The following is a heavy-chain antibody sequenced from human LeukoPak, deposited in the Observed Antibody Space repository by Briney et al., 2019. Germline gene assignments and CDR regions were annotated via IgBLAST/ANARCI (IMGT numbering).Heavy chain of an antibody. V-gene: IGHV1-69*05. CDR3: ARMYYYDSSGYYYGRLAWFDP. J-gene: IGHJ5*02. Sequence: SVKVSCKASGGTFSSYAISWVRQAPGKGLEWMGGIIPIFGTANYAQKFQGRVTITTDKSTSTAYMELSSLRSEDTAVYYCARMYYYDSSGYYYGRLAWFDPWGQGTLVTVSS. CDR2: IIPIFGTA. CDR1: GGTFSSYA. D-gene: IGHD3-22*01.